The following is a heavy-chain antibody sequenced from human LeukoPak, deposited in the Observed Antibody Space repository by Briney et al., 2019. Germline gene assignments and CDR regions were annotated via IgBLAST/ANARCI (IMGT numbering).Heavy chain of an antibody. Sequence: GGSLRLSCAASGFTFSSYAMSWVRQAPGKGLEWVSAISGSGGSTYYADSVKGRFTISRDNSKNTLYLQMNSLRAEDTAVYYCASASSSRYYDFWSGSSPMDVWGKGTTVTVSS. CDR2: ISGSGGST. V-gene: IGHV3-23*01. D-gene: IGHD3-3*01. CDR1: GFTFSSYA. J-gene: IGHJ6*04. CDR3: ASASSSRYYDFWSGSSPMDV.